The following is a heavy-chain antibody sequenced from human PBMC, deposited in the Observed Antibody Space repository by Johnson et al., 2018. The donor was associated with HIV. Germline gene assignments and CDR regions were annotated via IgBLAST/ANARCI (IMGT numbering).Heavy chain of an antibody. CDR3: AREKWGAFGVDAFDI. V-gene: IGHV3-13*01. CDR1: GFTFSSYD. CDR2: IGTAGDT. D-gene: IGHD3-16*01. Sequence: VQLVESGGGLVQPGGSLRLSCAASGFTFSSYDMHWVRQATGKGLEWVSAIGTAGDTYYPGSVKGRFTISRENAKNSLYLQMNSLRAEDPAVYYCAREKWGAFGVDAFDIWGQGTMVTVSS. J-gene: IGHJ3*02.